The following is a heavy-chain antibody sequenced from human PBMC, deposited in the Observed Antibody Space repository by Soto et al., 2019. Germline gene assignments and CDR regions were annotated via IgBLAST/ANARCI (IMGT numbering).Heavy chain of an antibody. Sequence: GGSLRLSCAASGFTFSSYGMHWVRQAPGKGLEWVAVIWYDGSNVYYSDSVEGQFTISRDNSKNTLYLQMNSLRAEDTAVYYCARGDAHYGGNSLDYWGQGTLVTVSS. J-gene: IGHJ4*02. D-gene: IGHD4-17*01. CDR2: IWYDGSNV. CDR3: ARGDAHYGGNSLDY. CDR1: GFTFSSYG. V-gene: IGHV3-33*01.